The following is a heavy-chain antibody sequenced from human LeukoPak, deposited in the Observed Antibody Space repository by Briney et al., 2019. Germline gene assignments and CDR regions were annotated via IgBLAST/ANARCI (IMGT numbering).Heavy chain of an antibody. Sequence: GGCLRLSCASSRHTLEDYAMHWVREARGRGLVCGWGISRNSGSIGYADSVESRFTTSRDNTKNSLYLQMNSLRAEDTALYYCAKDMKGGWYLLPTFDYWGQGTLVTVSS. J-gene: IGHJ4*02. V-gene: IGHV3-9*01. CDR3: AKDMKGGWYLLPTFDY. D-gene: IGHD2-15*01. CDR1: RHTLEDYA. CDR2: ISRNSGSI.